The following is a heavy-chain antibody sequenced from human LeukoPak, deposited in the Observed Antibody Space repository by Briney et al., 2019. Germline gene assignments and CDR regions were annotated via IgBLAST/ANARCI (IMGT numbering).Heavy chain of an antibody. V-gene: IGHV1-69*13. CDR2: IIPIFGTA. CDR1: GGTFRSYA. J-gene: IGHJ4*02. CDR3: ARSAGGPFDY. D-gene: IGHD6-13*01. Sequence: ASVKVSCKASGGTFRSYAISWVRQAPGQGLEWMGGIIPIFGTANYAQKFQGRVTITADESTSTAYMELSSLRSEDTAVYYCARSAGGPFDYWGQGTLVTVSS.